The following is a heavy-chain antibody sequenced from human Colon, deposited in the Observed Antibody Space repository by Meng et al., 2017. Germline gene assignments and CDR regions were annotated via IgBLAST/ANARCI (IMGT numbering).Heavy chain of an antibody. CDR3: ARERLSSGWYGGRWFDP. J-gene: IGHJ5*02. CDR1: GAPFSGYY. Sequence: AVLLNLSETPPPTCAAYGAPFSGYYWSWIRQPPGKGLEWIGEINHSGSTNYNPSLKSRVTISVDTSKNQLSLKLSSVTAADTAVYYCARERLSSGWYGGRWFDPWGQGTLVTVSS. CDR2: INHSGST. V-gene: IGHV4-34*01. D-gene: IGHD6-19*01.